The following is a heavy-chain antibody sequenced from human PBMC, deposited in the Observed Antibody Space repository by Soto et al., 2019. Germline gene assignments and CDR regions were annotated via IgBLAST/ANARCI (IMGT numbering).Heavy chain of an antibody. Sequence: PSETLSLTCTVSGGSISSSSYKWGWIRQPPGKSLEWIGNIFYSGSTYYNPSLKSRVTLPVDTSKNQFSLTLSSVTAAVTAVYYCARYAAVAGILDYWGQRTLVTSPQ. D-gene: IGHD6-19*01. V-gene: IGHV4-39*01. CDR1: GGSISSSSYK. CDR3: ARYAAVAGILDY. J-gene: IGHJ4*02. CDR2: IFYSGST.